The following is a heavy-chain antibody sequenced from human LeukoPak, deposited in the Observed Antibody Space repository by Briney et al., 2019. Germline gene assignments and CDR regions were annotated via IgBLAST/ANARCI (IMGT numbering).Heavy chain of an antibody. CDR2: ISPSGGIT. CDR3: ATDLRSGWYYFDY. D-gene: IGHD6-19*01. CDR1: GFTFSSHG. J-gene: IGHJ4*02. V-gene: IGHV3-23*01. Sequence: GGTLRLSCAASGFTFSSHGMNWVRQAPGKGLEWVSGISPSGGITYYTDSVKGRFTISRDNSKNTVSLQMNSLRGEDTAVYYCATDLRSGWYYFDYWGQGTLVTVSS.